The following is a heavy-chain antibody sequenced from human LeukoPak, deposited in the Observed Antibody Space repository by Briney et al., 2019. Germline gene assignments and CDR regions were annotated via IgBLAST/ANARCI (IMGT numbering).Heavy chain of an antibody. V-gene: IGHV3-21*01. CDR3: ARLQWLQTGRDFLDY. Sequence: TGGSLRLSCAASGFTFSSYSMNWVRQAPGKGLEWVSSISSSSSYIYYADSVKGRFTISRDNAKNSLYLQMNSLGAEDTAVYYCARLQWLQTGRDFLDYWGQGTLVTVSS. D-gene: IGHD6-19*01. J-gene: IGHJ4*02. CDR2: ISSSSSYI. CDR1: GFTFSSYS.